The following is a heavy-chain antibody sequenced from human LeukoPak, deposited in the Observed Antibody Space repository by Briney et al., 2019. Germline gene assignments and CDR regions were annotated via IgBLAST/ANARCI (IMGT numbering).Heavy chain of an antibody. V-gene: IGHV4-34*01. CDR1: GGSFSGYS. CDR3: ARGSSPFDY. J-gene: IGHJ4*02. CDR2: IDRSGST. Sequence: QSSETLSLTCAVYGGSFSGYSWTWIRQPPGKGLEWIGEIDRSGSTNYNPALKSRLTISVDTSKNQFSLKLNSVTAADTAVYYCARGSSPFDYWGQGTLVTVSS.